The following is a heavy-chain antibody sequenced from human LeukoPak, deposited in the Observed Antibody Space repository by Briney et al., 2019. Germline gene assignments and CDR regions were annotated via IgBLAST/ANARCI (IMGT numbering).Heavy chain of an antibody. CDR1: GGTFSSHA. CDR2: IIPISGTA. J-gene: IGHJ6*03. V-gene: IGHV1-69*05. CDR3: ARGLQYQLLKALGYYYMDV. Sequence: ASVKLSCKASGGTFSSHAIAWVRQAPGQGPKWMGGIIPISGTANYAQKFQGRVTITTDESTSTDYMELSSLTSDDTAVYYCARGLQYQLLKALGYYYMDVWGEGTTVTVSS. D-gene: IGHD2-2*01.